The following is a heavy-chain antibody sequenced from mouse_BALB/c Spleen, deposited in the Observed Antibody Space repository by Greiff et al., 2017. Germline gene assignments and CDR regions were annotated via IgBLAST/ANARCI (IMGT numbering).Heavy chain of an antibody. CDR2: INPSTGYT. CDR1: GYTFTSYW. Sequence: VQLQQSGAELAKPGASVEMSCKASGYTFTSYWMHWVKQRPGQGLEWIGYINPSTGYTEYNQKFKDKATLTADKSSSTAYMQLSSLTSEDSAVYYCARGDSFFDYWGQGTTLTVSS. CDR3: ARGDSFFDY. J-gene: IGHJ2*01. D-gene: IGHD3-3*01. V-gene: IGHV1-7*01.